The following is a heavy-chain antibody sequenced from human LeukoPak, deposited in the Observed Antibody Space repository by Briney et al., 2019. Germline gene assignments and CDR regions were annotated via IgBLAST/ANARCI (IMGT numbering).Heavy chain of an antibody. Sequence: PSETLSLTCSVSDYSISSAYYWGWIRQPPGKGLEWIADIYHSGSTYNNPSLKSRVTISIDTSKNQFSLKLSSVTAADTAVYYCASLNCSSTSCYPHRDVGFDYWGQGTLVTVSS. CDR3: ASLNCSSTSCYPHRDVGFDY. CDR2: IYHSGST. CDR1: DYSISSAYY. D-gene: IGHD2-2*01. V-gene: IGHV4-38-2*02. J-gene: IGHJ4*02.